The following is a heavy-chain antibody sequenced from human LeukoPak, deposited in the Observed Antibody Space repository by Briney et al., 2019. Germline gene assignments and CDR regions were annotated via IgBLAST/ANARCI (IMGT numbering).Heavy chain of an antibody. V-gene: IGHV3-64D*06. CDR2: ITINIDRT. J-gene: IGHJ4*02. D-gene: IGHD3-10*01. Sequence: GGSLRLSCSASGFTFSNYSMHWVRQAPGKGLEYVSAITINIDRTFYADSVQGRFTISRDNSANTLYLQMSSLRPEDTAVYYCVKPARGSGIQNGFDYWGQGTLVTVSS. CDR1: GFTFSNYS. CDR3: VKPARGSGIQNGFDY.